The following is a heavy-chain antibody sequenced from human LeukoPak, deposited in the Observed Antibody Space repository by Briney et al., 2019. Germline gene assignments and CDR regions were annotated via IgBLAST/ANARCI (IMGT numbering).Heavy chain of an antibody. V-gene: IGHV4-59*01. Sequence: SETLSLTCTVSGGSISGYYWSWIRQPPGKGLESIGFIYYSGSTNYNPSLKRRVTISVDTSKNQFSLTLSSVTSADTAVYYCARSTGDNWYFDLWGRGTLVTVSS. CDR3: ARSTGDNWYFDL. J-gene: IGHJ2*01. CDR2: IYYSGST. D-gene: IGHD7-27*01. CDR1: GGSISGYY.